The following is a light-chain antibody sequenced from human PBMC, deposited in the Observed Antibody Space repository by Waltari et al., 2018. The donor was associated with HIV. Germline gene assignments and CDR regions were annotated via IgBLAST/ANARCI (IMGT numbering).Light chain of an antibody. J-gene: IGLJ3*02. CDR2: MTN. Sequence: GLSPPRSVSTTFRQAATLTCDGDCNSVGGHGATWVQQHRGRPPKLLSYMTNGRPSGVSGRFSASRSGDTAYLSISSLESEDEAYYFCSSWDSTLSAWVFGGGTQFDRP. CDR1: CNSVGGHG. V-gene: IGLV10-54*01. CDR3: SSWDSTLSAWV.